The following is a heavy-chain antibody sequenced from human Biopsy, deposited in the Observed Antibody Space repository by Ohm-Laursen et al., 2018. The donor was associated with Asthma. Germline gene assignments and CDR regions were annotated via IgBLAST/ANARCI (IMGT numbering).Heavy chain of an antibody. CDR3: ARHDHRWDTYVDF. Sequence: GTLSLTCTVSGASITSSAYYWGWIRQPPGKGLEWIGSMYYDETTYYSPSPKSRVTISVDTSKNQFSLVLSSVTAADTAVYYCARHDHRWDTYVDFWGQGTLVTVSS. V-gene: IGHV4-39*01. D-gene: IGHD5-18*01. J-gene: IGHJ4*02. CDR2: MYYDETT. CDR1: GASITSSAYY.